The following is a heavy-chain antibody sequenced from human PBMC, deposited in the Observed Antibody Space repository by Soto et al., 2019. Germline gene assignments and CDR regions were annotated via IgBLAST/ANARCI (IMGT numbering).Heavy chain of an antibody. CDR3: ARGGPITMIPKYGLEV. CDR2: IIPIFGTA. V-gene: IGHV1-69*13. D-gene: IGHD3-22*01. Sequence: GASVKVSCKASGGTFSSYAISWVRQAPGQGLEWMGGIIPIFGTANYAQKFQGRVTITADESTSTAYMELSSLRSEETGVYYXARGGPITMIPKYGLEVWGQXTTVTVSS. J-gene: IGHJ6*02. CDR1: GGTFSSYA.